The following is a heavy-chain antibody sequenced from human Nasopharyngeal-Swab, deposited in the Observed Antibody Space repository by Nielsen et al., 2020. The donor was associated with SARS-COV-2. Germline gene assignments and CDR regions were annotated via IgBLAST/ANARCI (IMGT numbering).Heavy chain of an antibody. D-gene: IGHD5-18*01. V-gene: IGHV4-39*07. J-gene: IGHJ4*02. CDR1: GGSISSSSYY. Sequence: SETLSLTCTVSGGSISSSSYYWGWIRQPPGKGLEWIGSIYYSGSTYYNPSLKSRVTISVDTSKNQFSLKLSSVTAADTAVYYCAREDTAMGEIFDYWGQGTLVTVSS. CDR2: IYYSGST. CDR3: AREDTAMGEIFDY.